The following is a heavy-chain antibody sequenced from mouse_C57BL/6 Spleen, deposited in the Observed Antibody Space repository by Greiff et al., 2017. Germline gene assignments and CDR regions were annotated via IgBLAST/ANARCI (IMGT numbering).Heavy chain of an antibody. CDR2: IDPENGDT. Sequence: VQLQQSGAELVRPGASVKLSCTASGFNIKDDYMHWVKQRPEQGLEWIGWIDPENGDTEYASKFQGKATITADTSSNTAYLQLSSLTSEDTAVYYCTKGQLRLRMDYWGQGTSVTVSS. CDR1: GFNIKDDY. V-gene: IGHV14-4*01. CDR3: TKGQLRLRMDY. D-gene: IGHD3-2*02. J-gene: IGHJ4*01.